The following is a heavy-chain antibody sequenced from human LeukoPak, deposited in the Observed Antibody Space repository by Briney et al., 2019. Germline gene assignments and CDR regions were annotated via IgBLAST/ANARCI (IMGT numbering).Heavy chain of an antibody. CDR1: GFTFGSYS. D-gene: IGHD2-15*01. Sequence: GGSLRLSCAASGFTFGSYSMEWVRQAPGKGLEWVSSMDRSSTYIYYADSVKGRFTISRDNAKNSLYLQMDSLRAEDTAVYYCARDGGYCSHFNCHAYMSVWGKGTMVTVSS. CDR2: MDRSSTYI. J-gene: IGHJ6*03. V-gene: IGHV3-21*01. CDR3: ARDGGYCSHFNCHAYMSV.